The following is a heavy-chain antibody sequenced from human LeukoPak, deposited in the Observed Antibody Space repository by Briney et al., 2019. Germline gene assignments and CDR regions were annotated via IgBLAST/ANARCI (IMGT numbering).Heavy chain of an antibody. V-gene: IGHV3-33*01. CDR1: GFTFSSYG. J-gene: IGHJ5*02. Sequence: PGRSLRLSCAASGFTFSSYGMHWVRQAPGKGLEWVAVIRYDGSNKYYADSVKGRFTISRDNSKNTLYLQMNSLRAEDTAVYYCARDGTGVPAAKGSWFDPWGQGTLVTVSS. CDR3: ARDGTGVPAAKGSWFDP. CDR2: IRYDGSNK. D-gene: IGHD2-2*01.